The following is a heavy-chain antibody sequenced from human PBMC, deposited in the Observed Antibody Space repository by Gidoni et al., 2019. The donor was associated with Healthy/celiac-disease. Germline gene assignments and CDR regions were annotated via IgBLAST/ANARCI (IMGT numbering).Heavy chain of an antibody. J-gene: IGHJ3*02. V-gene: IGHV5-10-1*03. Sequence: EVQLVQSGAEVKKPGESLRISCKGSGYSFTSYWISWVRQMRGKGLEWMGRIDPSDSYTNSSPSFQGHVTIAADKSISTAYLQWSSLKASDTAMYYCARIGGDYAAFDIWGQGTMVTVFS. D-gene: IGHD4-17*01. CDR3: ARIGGDYAAFDI. CDR1: GYSFTSYW. CDR2: IDPSDSYT.